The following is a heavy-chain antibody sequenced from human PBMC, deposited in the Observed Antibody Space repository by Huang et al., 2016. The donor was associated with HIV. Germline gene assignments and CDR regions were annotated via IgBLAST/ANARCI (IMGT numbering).Heavy chain of an antibody. J-gene: IGHJ4*01. Sequence: QLQESGPGLVKPSQTLSLTCTVSGGSITSGRYYWSWVRQPAGGGLGWIAPIYASGTTAYHHSHKSRVTISVDTSKNQFSLNVNSVTAADTAAYYWARGSYYGSGTYYKGVYFDYWGQGILVTVSP. V-gene: IGHV4-61*09. CDR1: GGSITSGRYY. CDR3: ARGSYYGSGTYYKGVYFDY. CDR2: IYASGTT. D-gene: IGHD3-10*01.